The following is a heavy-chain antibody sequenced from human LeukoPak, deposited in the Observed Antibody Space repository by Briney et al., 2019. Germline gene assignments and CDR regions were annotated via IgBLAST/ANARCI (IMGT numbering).Heavy chain of an antibody. CDR1: GFTFSSYA. V-gene: IGHV3-30*02. CDR2: IRYDGSNK. J-gene: IGHJ3*02. Sequence: GRSLRLSCAASGFTFSSYAMHWVRQAPGKGPEWVAFIRYDGSNKYYADSVKGRFTISRDNSKNTLYLQMNSLRPEDTAVYYCAKDFKEGGSYPYAFDIWGQGTMVTVSS. CDR3: AKDFKEGGSYPYAFDI. D-gene: IGHD1-26*01.